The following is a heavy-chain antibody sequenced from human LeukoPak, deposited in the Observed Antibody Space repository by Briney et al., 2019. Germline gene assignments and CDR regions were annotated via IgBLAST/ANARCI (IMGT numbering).Heavy chain of an antibody. CDR2: MNPNGGNT. Sequence: ASVKVSCKASGYTFTSYEINWVRQATGQGLEWMGWMNPNGGNTGYAQKFQGRVTMTRNTSISTAYMELSSLRSMDTAVYYCATDKLYSYGSYFDYWGQGTLVTVSS. J-gene: IGHJ4*02. CDR3: ATDKLYSYGSYFDY. D-gene: IGHD5-18*01. CDR1: GYTFTSYE. V-gene: IGHV1-8*01.